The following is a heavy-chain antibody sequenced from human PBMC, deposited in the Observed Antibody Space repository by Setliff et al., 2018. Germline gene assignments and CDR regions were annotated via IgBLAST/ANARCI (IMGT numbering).Heavy chain of an antibody. CDR3: AREQWLDPPGYYYMDV. CDR1: GDSMSFSY. Sequence: SETLSLTCSVSGDSMSFSYWSWIRQPPGKGLEWIGYIYYSGSTDSHPSLKIRVSISIDTSKDQFSLKLSSVTAADTAVYYCAREQWLDPPGYYYMDVWAKGTTVTVSS. D-gene: IGHD6-19*01. CDR2: IYYSGST. J-gene: IGHJ6*03. V-gene: IGHV4-59*12.